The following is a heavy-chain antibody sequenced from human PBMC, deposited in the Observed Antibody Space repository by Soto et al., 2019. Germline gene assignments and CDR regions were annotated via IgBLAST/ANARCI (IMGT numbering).Heavy chain of an antibody. CDR3: ARVDGPLPYYYGMDV. J-gene: IGHJ6*02. CDR2: INSDGSST. V-gene: IGHV3-74*01. CDR1: GCTFSSYW. D-gene: IGHD2-2*03. Sequence: PGGSLRLSCAASGCTFSSYWMHWVRQAPGKGLVWVSRINSDGSSTSYADSVKGRFTISRDNAKNTLYLQMNSLRAEDTAVYYCARVDGPLPYYYGMDVWGQGTTVTVSS.